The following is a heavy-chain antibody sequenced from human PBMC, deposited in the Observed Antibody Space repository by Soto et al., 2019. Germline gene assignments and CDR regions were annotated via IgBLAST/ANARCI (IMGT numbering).Heavy chain of an antibody. V-gene: IGHV1-69*01. CDR1: GGTFNSYA. Sequence: QVQLVQSGAEVKKSGSSVSVSCKPSGGTFNSYAFSWVRQAPGQGLEWMGGIVPIFNITNFAQKFQDRLTLCADESTATAYMQLGSLRSEDTAVFYCTACEVRQYWYFNLWGRGTQVTVSS. CDR3: TACEVRQYWYFNL. CDR2: IVPIFNIT. J-gene: IGHJ2*01.